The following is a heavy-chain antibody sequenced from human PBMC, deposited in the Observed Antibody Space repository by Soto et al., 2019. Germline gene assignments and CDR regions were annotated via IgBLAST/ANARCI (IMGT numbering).Heavy chain of an antibody. V-gene: IGHV5-51*01. Sequence: PGESLKISCKGSGYRFIGYWIGWVRQMPGKGLEWMGIIYPGDSDTRYSPSFQGQVTISADKPISTAYLQWSSLKASDTAMYYCARTSAAGKYYDGMDVWGQGTTVTVSS. CDR2: IYPGDSDT. CDR3: ARTSAAGKYYDGMDV. CDR1: GYRFIGYW. J-gene: IGHJ6*02. D-gene: IGHD6-13*01.